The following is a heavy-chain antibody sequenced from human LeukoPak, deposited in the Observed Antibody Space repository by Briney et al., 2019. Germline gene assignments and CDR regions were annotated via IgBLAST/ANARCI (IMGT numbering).Heavy chain of an antibody. V-gene: IGHV1-2*02. J-gene: IGHJ5*02. CDR3: ARDSLYCSGGSCYDGWFDP. D-gene: IGHD2-15*01. CDR2: INTNSGGT. CDR1: GYTFTVYY. Sequence: GASVKVSCKSSGYTFTVYYMHWVRQAPGQGLEWMGWINTNSGGTNYAQKYQGRVTMTRDTSISTAYMELSRLRSDDTAMYYCARDSLYCSGGSCYDGWFDPWGQGTLVTVSS.